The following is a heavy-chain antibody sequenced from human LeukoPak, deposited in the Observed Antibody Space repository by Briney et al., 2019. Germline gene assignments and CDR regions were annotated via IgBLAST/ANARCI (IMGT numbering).Heavy chain of an antibody. Sequence: SETLSLTCTVSGGSISSYYWSWIRQPAGKGLEWIRRIYTSGSTNYNPSLKSRVTMSVDTSKNQFSLKLSSVTAADTAVYYCARDYPPPYCGGDCYYYYYGMDVWGQGTTVTVSS. J-gene: IGHJ6*02. CDR3: ARDYPPPYCGGDCYYYYYGMDV. CDR1: GGSISSYY. V-gene: IGHV4-4*07. CDR2: IYTSGST. D-gene: IGHD2-21*02.